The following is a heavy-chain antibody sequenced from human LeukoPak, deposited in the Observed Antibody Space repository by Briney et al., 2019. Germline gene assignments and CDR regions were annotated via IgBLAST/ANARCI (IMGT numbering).Heavy chain of an antibody. CDR2: IKQDGSEK. V-gene: IGHV3-7*01. Sequence: GGSLRLSCAASGFTFSSYWMSWVRQAPGKGLEWVANIKQDGSEKYYVDSVKGRFTIPRDNAKNSLYLQMNSLRAEDTAVYYCARAEYQLLWGYYYYYMDVWGKGTTVTVSS. CDR1: GFTFSSYW. J-gene: IGHJ6*03. D-gene: IGHD2-2*01. CDR3: ARAEYQLLWGYYYYYMDV.